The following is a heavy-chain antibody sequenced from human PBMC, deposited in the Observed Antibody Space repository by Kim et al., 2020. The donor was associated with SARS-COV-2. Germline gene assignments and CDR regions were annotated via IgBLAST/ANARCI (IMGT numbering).Heavy chain of an antibody. CDR3: TRGPF. J-gene: IGHJ4*02. V-gene: IGHV3-74*01. CDR2: NTDGTTQ. Sequence: NTDGTTQLYADSVKGRFTISRDNARSTLYLQVTSLRVEDTAVYYCTRGPFWGQGTLVTVSS.